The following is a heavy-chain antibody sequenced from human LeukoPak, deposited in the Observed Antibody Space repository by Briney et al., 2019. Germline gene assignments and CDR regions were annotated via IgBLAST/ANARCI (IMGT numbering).Heavy chain of an antibody. CDR1: GFTFSSYG. D-gene: IGHD5-18*01. CDR3: ARVKNSYGRGYDY. V-gene: IGHV3-7*01. CDR2: IKQDGSEK. J-gene: IGHJ4*02. Sequence: GGTLRLSCAASGFTFSSYGMHWVRQAPGQGLEWVANIKQDGSEKYYVDSVKGRFTISRDNAKNSLYLQMNSLRAEDTAVYYCARVKNSYGRGYDYWGQGTLVTVSS.